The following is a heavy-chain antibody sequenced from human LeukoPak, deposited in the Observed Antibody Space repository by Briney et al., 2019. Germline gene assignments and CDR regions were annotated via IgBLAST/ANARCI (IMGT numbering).Heavy chain of an antibody. CDR2: INPNSGGT. D-gene: IGHD1-7*01. CDR3: ARGGTTGKYDAFDI. Sequence: ASVKVSYKASGYTFTGYYMHWVRQAPGQGLEWMGWINPNSGGTNYAQKFQGKVTMTRDTSISTAYMELSRLRSDETAVYYCARGGTTGKYDAFDIWGQGTMVTVSS. J-gene: IGHJ3*02. CDR1: GYTFTGYY. V-gene: IGHV1-2*02.